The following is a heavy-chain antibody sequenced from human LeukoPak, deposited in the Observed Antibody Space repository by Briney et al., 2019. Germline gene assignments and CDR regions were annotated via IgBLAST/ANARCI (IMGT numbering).Heavy chain of an antibody. CDR3: AKIISVNPIDY. V-gene: IGHV3-23*01. D-gene: IGHD4-11*01. Sequence: PGGSLRLSCAASGLTFISYAMAWVRQAPGKGLEWVSSISGNGDSTYYADSVKGRFTISRDNSKNTLYLQMSSLRAEDTAVYYCAKIISVNPIDYWGQGTLVTVSS. CDR1: GLTFISYA. J-gene: IGHJ4*02. CDR2: ISGNGDST.